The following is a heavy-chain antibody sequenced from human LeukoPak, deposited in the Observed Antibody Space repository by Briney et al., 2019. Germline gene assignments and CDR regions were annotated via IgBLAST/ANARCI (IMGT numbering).Heavy chain of an antibody. V-gene: IGHV3-23*01. D-gene: IGHD3-22*01. CDR2: ISGSGGST. CDR1: GFTFSSYA. Sequence: GGSLRLSCAASGFTFSSYAMSWVRQAPGKGLEWVSAISGSGGSTYYADSVKGRFTISRDNSKNTLYLQMNSLRAEDTAVYYCAKGGENVVITCTDYWGQGTPVTVSS. CDR3: AKGGENVVITCTDY. J-gene: IGHJ4*02.